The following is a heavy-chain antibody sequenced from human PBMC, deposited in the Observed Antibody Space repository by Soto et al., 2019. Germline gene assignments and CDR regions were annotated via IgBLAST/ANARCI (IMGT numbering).Heavy chain of an antibody. D-gene: IGHD2-15*01. CDR1: GFTVSSKY. CDR3: ARDGVHCSGGICYGVPIDV. V-gene: IGHV3-66*01. Sequence: EVQLVESGGDLVQPGGSLRLSCAASGFTVSSKYMSWVRQAPGKGLEWAAVIQRGGSIYYADSVKGRFAISRDSSKNTLYLQMNRTRAEDTAVYYCARDGVHCSGGICYGVPIDVWGKGTTVTVSS. CDR2: IQRGGSI. J-gene: IGHJ6*03.